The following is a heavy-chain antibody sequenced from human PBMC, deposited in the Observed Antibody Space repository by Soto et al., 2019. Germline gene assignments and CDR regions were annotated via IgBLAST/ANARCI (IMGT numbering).Heavy chain of an antibody. Sequence: ASVKVSCKASENTFSTYSLHWVRQAPGQGLEWMGVINPTTTTTTDAQKFQGRVTMTRDTSTSTVFLELSSLRSGDTAVYYCARTSWRLSFHWPFDYWGQGTLVTVS. D-gene: IGHD6-25*01. J-gene: IGHJ4*02. CDR2: INPTTTTT. CDR3: ARTSWRLSFHWPFDY. V-gene: IGHV1-46*01. CDR1: ENTFSTYS.